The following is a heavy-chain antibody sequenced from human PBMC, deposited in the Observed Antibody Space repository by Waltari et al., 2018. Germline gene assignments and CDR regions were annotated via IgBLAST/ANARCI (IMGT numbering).Heavy chain of an antibody. CDR3: AREGTSHAFDI. CDR1: GFTFSSYA. Sequence: QVQLVESGGGVVQPGRSLRLSCAASGFTFSSYAMHWVCQAPGKGLEWVAVISYDGSNKYYADSVKGRFTISRDNSKNTLYLQMNSLRAEDTAVYYCAREGTSHAFDIWGQGTMVTVSS. J-gene: IGHJ3*02. V-gene: IGHV3-30*01. CDR2: ISYDGSNK. D-gene: IGHD3-10*01.